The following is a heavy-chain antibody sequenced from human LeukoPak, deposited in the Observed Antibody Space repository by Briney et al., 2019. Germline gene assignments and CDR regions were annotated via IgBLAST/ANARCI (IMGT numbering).Heavy chain of an antibody. J-gene: IGHJ4*02. Sequence: GGSLRLSCAASGFTFSTYTMYWVRHPPGKSLEWVSIIGNNGGDIQYADSVKGRFAISRDNFKNTLYLQMSSLRAEDTAVYYCAKYAPPTTVVTRYFDYWGQGALVTVSS. CDR1: GFTFSTYT. D-gene: IGHD4-23*01. V-gene: IGHV3-23*01. CDR3: AKYAPPTTVVTRYFDY. CDR2: IGNNGGDI.